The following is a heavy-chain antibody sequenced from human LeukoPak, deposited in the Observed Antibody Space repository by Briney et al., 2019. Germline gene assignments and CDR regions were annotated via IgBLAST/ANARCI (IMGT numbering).Heavy chain of an antibody. Sequence: SETLSLTCTVSGGSISSYYWSWIRQPPGKGLEWIGYIYTSGRTNYNPSLKSRVTISVDTSKNQVSPKLSSVTAADTAVYYCARYYSGGFDPWGQGTLVTVSS. CDR1: GGSISSYY. D-gene: IGHD6-19*01. V-gene: IGHV4-4*09. CDR3: ARYYSGGFDP. J-gene: IGHJ5*02. CDR2: IYTSGRT.